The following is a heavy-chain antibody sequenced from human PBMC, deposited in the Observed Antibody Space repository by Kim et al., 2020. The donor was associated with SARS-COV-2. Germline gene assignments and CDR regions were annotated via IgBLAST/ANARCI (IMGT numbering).Heavy chain of an antibody. Sequence: GGSLRLSCTTSGFTFGDYAISWFRQAPGKGLEWVGFIRSLAYGGTTKYAASVKDRFTVSRDDSKSVAYLQMSSLKIEDTAVYYCVRDLASSASGGTDYWGQGTQVIVSS. V-gene: IGHV3-49*03. CDR2: IRSLAYGGTT. CDR3: VRDLASSASGGTDY. CDR1: GFTFGDYA. D-gene: IGHD1-1*01. J-gene: IGHJ4*02.